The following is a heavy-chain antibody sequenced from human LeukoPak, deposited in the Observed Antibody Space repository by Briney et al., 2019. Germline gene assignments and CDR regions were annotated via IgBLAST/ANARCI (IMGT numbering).Heavy chain of an antibody. J-gene: IGHJ4*02. V-gene: IGHV1-2*02. Sequence: SAVNVSFKASGYTFTHYYIHEVRQAAGRGREWMGWINPNSGGTEIAQNFKGRVTMTRDTSISTAYMELNSLRSDDTAVFYCTREDTSSWDYVLRWGQGTLVTVSS. CDR3: TREDTSSWDYVLR. CDR1: GYTFTHYY. D-gene: IGHD4-17*01. CDR2: INPNSGGT.